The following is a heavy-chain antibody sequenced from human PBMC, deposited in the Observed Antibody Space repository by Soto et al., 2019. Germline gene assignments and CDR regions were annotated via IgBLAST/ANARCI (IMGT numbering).Heavy chain of an antibody. J-gene: IGHJ4*02. CDR3: VRGASLNFDY. CDR1: GFTFSSYS. D-gene: IGHD1-26*01. V-gene: IGHV3-20*04. Sequence: PGGSLRLSCAASGFTFSSYSMNWVRQAPGKGLEWVSGVNWNGGSTGYADSVKGRFTISRDNAKNSLYLQMNSLRAEGTAFYYCVRGASLNFDYWGQGTLVTVSS. CDR2: VNWNGGST.